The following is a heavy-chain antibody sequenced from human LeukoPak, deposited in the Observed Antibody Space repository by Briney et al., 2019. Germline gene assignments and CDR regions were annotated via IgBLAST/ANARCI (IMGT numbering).Heavy chain of an antibody. Sequence: SETLSLACAVYGGSFSGYYWSWIRQPPGKGLEWIGEINHSGSTNYNPSLKSRVTISVHTSKTQFSLKLSSVTAADTAVYYCARGKPLLRLFDPWGQGTLVTVSS. J-gene: IGHJ5*02. D-gene: IGHD3-16*01. V-gene: IGHV4-34*01. CDR2: INHSGST. CDR1: GGSFSGYY. CDR3: ARGKPLLRLFDP.